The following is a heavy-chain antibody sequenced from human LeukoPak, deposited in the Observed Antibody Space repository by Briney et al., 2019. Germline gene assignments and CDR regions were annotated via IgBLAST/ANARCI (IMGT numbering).Heavy chain of an antibody. Sequence: GGSLRLSCAASGFTFSNYWMHWVRQTPGKGLVWVSRINSDESTTNYADSVKGRFTISRDNAKNTLYLQMNSLRAEDTAVYYCARSVTTGFRNALVVWGKGTTVTVSS. D-gene: IGHD4-17*01. J-gene: IGHJ6*04. V-gene: IGHV3-74*01. CDR2: INSDESTT. CDR1: GFTFSNYW. CDR3: ARSVTTGFRNALVV.